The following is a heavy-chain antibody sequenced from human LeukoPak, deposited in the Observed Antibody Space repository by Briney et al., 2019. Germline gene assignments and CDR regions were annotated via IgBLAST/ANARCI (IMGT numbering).Heavy chain of an antibody. V-gene: IGHV3-7*01. CDR3: ARERRGSYWLSYFDY. CDR1: GFTFSSYW. J-gene: IGHJ4*02. Sequence: PGGSLRLSCAASGFTFSSYWMSWVRQAPGKGLEWVANIKQDGSEKYYVDSVKGRFTISRDNAKNSLYLQMNSLRAEDTAVYYCARERRGSYWLSYFDYWGQGTLVTVSS. CDR2: IKQDGSEK. D-gene: IGHD1-26*01.